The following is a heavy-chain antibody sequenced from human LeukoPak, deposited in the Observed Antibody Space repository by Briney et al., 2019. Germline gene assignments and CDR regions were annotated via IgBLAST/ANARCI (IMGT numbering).Heavy chain of an antibody. CDR2: IKHSGST. CDR3: AEDGIRYFDWLPPIDY. CDR1: GGSIRRYY. J-gene: IGHJ4*02. V-gene: IGHV4-34*01. D-gene: IGHD3-9*01. Sequence: SETLSLNCAVYGGSIRRYYWSWNRERPGPGLEQIWVIKHSGSTNYNPSLKSRVTISLDTSKNQFSLKLSSVTAADTALFYRAEDGIRYFDWLPPIDYWGQGTLVTVSS.